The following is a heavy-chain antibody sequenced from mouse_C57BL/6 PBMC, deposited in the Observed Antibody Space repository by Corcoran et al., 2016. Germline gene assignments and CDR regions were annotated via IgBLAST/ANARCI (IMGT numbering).Heavy chain of an antibody. CDR2: INPNNGGT. J-gene: IGHJ4*01. CDR3: ASGLSIYYDYDEANYYAMDY. CDR1: GYTFTDYY. D-gene: IGHD2-4*01. Sequence: EVQLQQSGPELVKPGASVKISCKASGYTFTDYYMNWVKQSHGKSLEWIGDINPNNGGTSYNQKFKGKATLTVDKSSSTAYMELRSLTSEDSAVYYCASGLSIYYDYDEANYYAMDYWGQGTSVTVSS. V-gene: IGHV1-26*01.